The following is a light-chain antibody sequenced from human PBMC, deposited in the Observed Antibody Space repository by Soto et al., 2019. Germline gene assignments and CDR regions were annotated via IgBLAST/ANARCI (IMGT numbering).Light chain of an antibody. Sequence: EIVMTQSPATLSVSPGERATLSCMASLSVSSDLAWYRQKPGQAPRLLIYRASSRATGIPDRFSGSGSGTDFTLTISRLEPEDFAVYYCQQYGSSPRTFGQGTKVDIK. V-gene: IGKV3-20*01. CDR1: LSVSSD. J-gene: IGKJ1*01. CDR2: RAS. CDR3: QQYGSSPRT.